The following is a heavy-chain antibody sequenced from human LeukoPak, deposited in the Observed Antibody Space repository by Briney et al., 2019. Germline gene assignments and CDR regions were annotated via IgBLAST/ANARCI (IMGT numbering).Heavy chain of an antibody. V-gene: IGHV4-59*01. Sequence: GSLRLSCAASGFLFRASAMSWVRQAPGKGLEWIGYIYYSGSTNYNPSLKSRVTISVDTSKNQFSLKLSSVTAADTAVYYCARVSVDGGHWGQGTLVTVSS. CDR3: ARVSVDGGH. CDR1: GFLFRASA. J-gene: IGHJ4*02. D-gene: IGHD4-23*01. CDR2: IYYSGST.